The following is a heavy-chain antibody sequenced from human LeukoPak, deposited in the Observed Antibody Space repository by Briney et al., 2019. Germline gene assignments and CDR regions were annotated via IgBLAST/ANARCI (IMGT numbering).Heavy chain of an antibody. V-gene: IGHV4-59*08. CDR1: GASISSYY. CDR3: ARRGRYDFWSGSPLDV. Sequence: SETLSLTCTVSGASISSYYWSWIRQSPGKGLEWIGYIYYSGSTKYNPSLKSRVTISVDTSKNQFSLKLSSVTAADTAVYYCARRGRYDFWSGSPLDVWGKGTTVTVSS. CDR2: IYYSGST. D-gene: IGHD3-3*01. J-gene: IGHJ6*04.